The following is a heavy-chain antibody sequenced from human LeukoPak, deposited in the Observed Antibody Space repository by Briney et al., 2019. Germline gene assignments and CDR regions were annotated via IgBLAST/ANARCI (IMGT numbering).Heavy chain of an antibody. Sequence: ASVKVSCKASGYTFTGYYMHWVRQAPGLGLEWMGWINPNSGGTNYAQKFQGRVTMTRDTSISTAYMELSRLRSDDTAVYYCARGDIVATIWPYYFDYWGQGTLVTVSS. J-gene: IGHJ4*02. D-gene: IGHD5-12*01. CDR2: INPNSGGT. V-gene: IGHV1-2*02. CDR3: ARGDIVATIWPYYFDY. CDR1: GYTFTGYY.